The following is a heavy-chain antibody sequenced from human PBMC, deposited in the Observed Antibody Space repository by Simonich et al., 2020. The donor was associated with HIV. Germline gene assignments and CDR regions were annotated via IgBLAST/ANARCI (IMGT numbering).Heavy chain of an antibody. CDR1: GYSISSGYY. D-gene: IGHD6-13*01. CDR2: IYHNGNT. V-gene: IGHV4-38-2*01. CDR3: ARVMQQQLDRYYYYGMDV. Sequence: QVQLQESGPGLVKPSETLSLTCAVSGYSISSGYYWGWIRQPPGKGLERIGSIYHNGNTYYNQSLKSRGTISVDPSKNQFSLKLSSVTAADTAVYYCARVMQQQLDRYYYYGMDVWGQGTTVTVSS. J-gene: IGHJ6*02.